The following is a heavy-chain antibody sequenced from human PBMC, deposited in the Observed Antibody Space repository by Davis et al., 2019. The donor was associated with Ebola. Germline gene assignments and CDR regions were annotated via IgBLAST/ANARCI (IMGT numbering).Heavy chain of an antibody. CDR1: GYIFTKSW. D-gene: IGHD2-8*02. J-gene: IGHJ3*02. V-gene: IGHV5-51*01. CDR2: LYPGDSDT. Sequence: KVSCKGSGYIFTKSWIGWVRQMPGKGLEWMGILYPGDSDTRYSPSFRGQVTISADKSIRTAYLQWGSLKASDTAIYYCASLRRTITGMDDGFDIWGQGTMVTVSS. CDR3: ASLRRTITGMDDGFDI.